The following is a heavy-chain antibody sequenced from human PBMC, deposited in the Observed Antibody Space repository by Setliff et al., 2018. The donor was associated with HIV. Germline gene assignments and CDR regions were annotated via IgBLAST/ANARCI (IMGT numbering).Heavy chain of an antibody. D-gene: IGHD3-22*01. Sequence: PSETLSLTCAVYGGSFSGYYWTWIRQPPGKGLEWIGEINHSGGTNYNPPLKSRVTISVDTSKNQFSLNLSSVTAADTAVYYCARQEGAGITMTVELIFPPDFWGQGTMVTVSS. CDR3: ARQEGAGITMTVELIFPPDF. CDR2: INHSGGT. J-gene: IGHJ4*03. V-gene: IGHV4-34*01. CDR1: GGSFSGYY.